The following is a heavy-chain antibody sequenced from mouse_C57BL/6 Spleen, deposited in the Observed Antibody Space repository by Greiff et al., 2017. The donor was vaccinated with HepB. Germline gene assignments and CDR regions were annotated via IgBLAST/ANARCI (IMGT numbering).Heavy chain of an antibody. Sequence: QVQLKQPGAELVKPGASVKMSCKASGYTFTSYWITWVKQRPGQGLEWIGDIYPGSGSTNYNEKFKSKATLTVDTSSSTAYMQLSSLTSEDSAVYYCARRYYGSRVYWYFDVWGTGTTVTVSS. V-gene: IGHV1-55*01. CDR2: IYPGSGST. J-gene: IGHJ1*03. D-gene: IGHD1-1*01. CDR1: GYTFTSYW. CDR3: ARRYYGSRVYWYFDV.